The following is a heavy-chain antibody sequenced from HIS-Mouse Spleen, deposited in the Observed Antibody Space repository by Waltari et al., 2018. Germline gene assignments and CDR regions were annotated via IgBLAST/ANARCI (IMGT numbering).Heavy chain of an antibody. CDR1: GGSISSYY. Sequence: QVQLQESGPGLVKPSETLSLTCTGSGGSISSYYLSWIRLPPGKGLEWIGYYSGSTNYNPSLKSRVTISVDTSKNQFSLKLSSVTAADTAVYYCARASRDLLLPRYFDLWGRGTLVTVSS. V-gene: IGHV4-59*01. J-gene: IGHJ2*01. CDR3: ARASRDLLLPRYFDL. CDR2: YYSGST.